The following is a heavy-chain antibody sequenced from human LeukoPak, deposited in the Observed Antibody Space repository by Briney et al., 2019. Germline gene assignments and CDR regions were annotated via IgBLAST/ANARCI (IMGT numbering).Heavy chain of an antibody. J-gene: IGHJ4*02. D-gene: IGHD6-6*01. CDR3: AKVVDGIAARPCDY. Sequence: GGSLRLSCAASGFTFSSYAMSWVRQAPGKGLEWVSGISGSGFSTYYADSVKGRFTISGDNSKNTLYLQMNSLRAEDTAVYFCAKVVDGIAARPCDYWGQGTLVTVSS. CDR2: ISGSGFST. CDR1: GFTFSSYA. V-gene: IGHV3-23*01.